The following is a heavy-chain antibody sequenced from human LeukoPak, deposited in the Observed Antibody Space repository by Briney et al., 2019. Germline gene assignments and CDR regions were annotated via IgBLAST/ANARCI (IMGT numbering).Heavy chain of an antibody. J-gene: IGHJ4*02. D-gene: IGHD6-19*01. CDR2: ISAYNGNT. V-gene: IGHV1-18*01. Sequence: VASVKVSCKASGYTFTSYGISWVRQAPGQGLEWMGWISAYNGNTNYARKLQGRVTMTTDTSTSTAYMELRSLRSDDTAVYYCAVPVAGTLDYWGQGTLVTVSS. CDR3: AVPVAGTLDY. CDR1: GYTFTSYG.